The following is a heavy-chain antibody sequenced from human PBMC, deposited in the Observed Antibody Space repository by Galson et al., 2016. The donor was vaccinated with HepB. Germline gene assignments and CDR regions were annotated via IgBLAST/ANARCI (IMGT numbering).Heavy chain of an antibody. CDR2: ISFDGSHK. CDR1: GFTFSRYS. CDR3: ARDQFKKIWFGDPPDYYYGMDV. V-gene: IGHV3-30-3*01. Sequence: SLRLSCAASGFTFSRYSMHWVRQAPGKGLEWVAAISFDGSHKYYADSVKGRFTVSRDNSNDTLYLQMDSLRAEDTTVFYCARDQFKKIWFGDPPDYYYGMDVWGQGTTVTVSS. J-gene: IGHJ6*02. D-gene: IGHD3-10*01.